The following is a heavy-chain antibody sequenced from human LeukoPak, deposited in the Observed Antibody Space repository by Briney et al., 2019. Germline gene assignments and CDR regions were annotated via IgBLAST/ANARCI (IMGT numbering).Heavy chain of an antibody. Sequence: SETLSLTCTVSGGSISSGDYYWSWIRQPPGKGLEWIAYMYYSGSTYYNPSLKSRVTMSADTSKSQLSLKLSSVTAADTAVYYCARPYYYDSRIDPWGQGILVTVSS. CDR2: MYYSGST. J-gene: IGHJ5*02. D-gene: IGHD3-22*01. CDR1: GGSISSGDYY. V-gene: IGHV4-30-4*01. CDR3: ARPYYYDSRIDP.